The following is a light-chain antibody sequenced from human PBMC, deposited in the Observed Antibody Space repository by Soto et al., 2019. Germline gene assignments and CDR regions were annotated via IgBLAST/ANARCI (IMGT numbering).Light chain of an antibody. V-gene: IGLV4-69*01. CDR2: INSDGSY. J-gene: IGLJ2*01. CDR3: QTWDTAYVI. Sequence: QPVLTQSPSASASLGASVKLTCTLSSGHTNYAIAWHQQQTDKGPRYLMKINSDGSYSKGDGIPDRFSGSTSGAERYLTISSLQSEDEADYYCQTWDTAYVIFGGGTKLTVL. CDR1: SGHTNYA.